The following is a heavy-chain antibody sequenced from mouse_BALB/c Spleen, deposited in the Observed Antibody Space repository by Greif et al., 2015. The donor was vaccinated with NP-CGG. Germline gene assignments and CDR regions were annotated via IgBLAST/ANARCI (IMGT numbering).Heavy chain of an antibody. D-gene: IGHD4-1*01. CDR1: GFTFTDYY. CDR2: IRNKANGYTT. V-gene: IGHV7-3*02. CDR3: ARDTGILYWYFDV. Sequence: EVQGVESGGGLVQPGGSLRLSCATSGFTFTDYYMSWVRQPPGKALEWLGFIRNKANGYTTEYSESVKGRFTISRDNSQSILYLQMNTLRAEDSATYYCARDTGILYWYFDVWGAGTTVTVSS. J-gene: IGHJ1*01.